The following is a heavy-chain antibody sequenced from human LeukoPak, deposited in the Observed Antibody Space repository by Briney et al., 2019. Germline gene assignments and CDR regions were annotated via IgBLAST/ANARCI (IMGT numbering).Heavy chain of an antibody. Sequence: PGGSLRLSCAASGFTFSSYSMNWVRQAPGKGLEWVSSISSGSSYIYYTDSVKGRFTISRDNAKNSLYLQMNSLRAEDTAVYYCARGGNGYMSSDYWGQGTLVTVSS. CDR3: ARGGNGYMSSDY. D-gene: IGHD5-24*01. CDR2: ISSGSSYI. V-gene: IGHV3-21*01. J-gene: IGHJ4*02. CDR1: GFTFSSYS.